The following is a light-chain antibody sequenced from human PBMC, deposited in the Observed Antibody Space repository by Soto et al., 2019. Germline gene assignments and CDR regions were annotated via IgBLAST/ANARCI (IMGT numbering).Light chain of an antibody. CDR2: SAS. Sequence: EVVMTQSPVTLSVSPGESAALSCRASQTISTNLAWYQQKPGQAPRLLIYSASSRATGLPARFSGSGSGTEFTLTISSLESEDLGVYYCQQYNKWPNTFGQGTRLAMK. CDR1: QTISTN. CDR3: QQYNKWPNT. V-gene: IGKV3-15*01. J-gene: IGKJ2*01.